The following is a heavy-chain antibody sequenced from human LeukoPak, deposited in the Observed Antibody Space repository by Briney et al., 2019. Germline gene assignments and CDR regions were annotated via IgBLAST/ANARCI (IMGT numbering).Heavy chain of an antibody. CDR3: ARAMRYYDILTGYYSLIY. J-gene: IGHJ4*02. V-gene: IGHV3-30*04. Sequence: GGSLRLSCAASGFTFSSYAMHWVRQAPGKGLEWVAVISYGGSNKYYADSVKGRFTISRDNSKNTLYLQMNSLRAEDTAVYYCARAMRYYDILTGYYSLIYWGQGTLVTVSS. CDR1: GFTFSSYA. CDR2: ISYGGSNK. D-gene: IGHD3-9*01.